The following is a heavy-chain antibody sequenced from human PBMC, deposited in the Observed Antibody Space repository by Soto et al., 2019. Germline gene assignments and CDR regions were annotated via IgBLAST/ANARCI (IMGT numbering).Heavy chain of an antibody. CDR1: GFTVSRNY. CDR3: ARDVIGHSELWLAIF. Sequence: VELVESGGGLVQPVGSLRLSCAASGFTVSRNYMSWVRQAPGKGLEWVSVIYSGGNTYYADSVRDRFTISRDNSQNTLYLQMNSMRVEDTAVYYCARDVIGHSELWLAIFWGQGTLVTVSS. J-gene: IGHJ4*02. D-gene: IGHD6-19*01. CDR2: IYSGGNT. V-gene: IGHV3-66*01.